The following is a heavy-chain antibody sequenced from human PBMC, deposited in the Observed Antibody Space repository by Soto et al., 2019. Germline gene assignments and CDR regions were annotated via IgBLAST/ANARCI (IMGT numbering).Heavy chain of an antibody. CDR3: ARGSTYYDSSGYYSPPDY. CDR1: GYTFTSYD. J-gene: IGHJ4*02. Sequence: QVQLVQSGAEVKKPGASVKVSRKASGYTFTSYDINWVRQATGQGLEWMGWMNPNSGNTGYAQKFQGRVTMTRNTSISTAYMELSSLRSEDTAVYYCARGSTYYDSSGYYSPPDYWGQGTLVTVSS. D-gene: IGHD3-22*01. CDR2: MNPNSGNT. V-gene: IGHV1-8*01.